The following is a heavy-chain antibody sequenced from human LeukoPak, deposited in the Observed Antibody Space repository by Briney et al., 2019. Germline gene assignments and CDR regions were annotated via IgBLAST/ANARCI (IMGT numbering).Heavy chain of an antibody. J-gene: IGHJ6*03. CDR2: IFHGGRT. CDR3: AREREYYYMDV. CDR1: GVSISSDYF. V-gene: IGHV4-38-2*02. Sequence: PSETLSLTCDVSGVSISSDYFWAWIRQPPGTGLEYIGSIFHGGRTFYNPALQSRLTISEDTSKNRFSLKLSSVTASDTAVYYCAREREYYYMDVWGKGTTVSVSS. D-gene: IGHD1-26*01.